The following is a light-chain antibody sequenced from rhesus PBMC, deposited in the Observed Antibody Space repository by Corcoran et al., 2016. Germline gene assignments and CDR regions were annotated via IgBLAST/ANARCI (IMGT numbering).Light chain of an antibody. J-gene: IGKJ1*01. V-gene: IGKV1-22*01. Sequence: DIQMTQSPSSLSASVGDTVTITCRASQSISSWLAWYQQKPGKAPKLLLYKASTLQSGVPSRFSGIGAGTDCTLTISSLQSEDFATYYCQQYSSSPRTFGQGTKVEIK. CDR3: QQYSSSPRT. CDR1: QSISSW. CDR2: KAS.